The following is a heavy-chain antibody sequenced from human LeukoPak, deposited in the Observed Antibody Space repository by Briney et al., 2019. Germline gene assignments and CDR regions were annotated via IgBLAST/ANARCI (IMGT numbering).Heavy chain of an antibody. D-gene: IGHD4-11*01. Sequence: GGSLRLSCAASGFTFSSYGMHWVRQAPGKGLEWVAVISYDGSNKYYADSVKGRFTISRDNSKNTLYLQMNSLRAEDTAVYYCARTTVFAFDIWGQRTMVTVSS. CDR3: ARTTVFAFDI. CDR2: ISYDGSNK. CDR1: GFTFSSYG. J-gene: IGHJ3*02. V-gene: IGHV3-30*03.